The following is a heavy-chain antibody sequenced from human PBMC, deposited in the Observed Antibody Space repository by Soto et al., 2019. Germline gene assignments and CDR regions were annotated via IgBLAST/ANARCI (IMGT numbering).Heavy chain of an antibody. CDR3: ANLLLFGYCTSGICPPDYGMDV. V-gene: IGHV4-34*01. CDR2: INHTGRT. J-gene: IGHJ6*02. CDR1: GGSISGYY. D-gene: IGHD2-8*01. Sequence: PSETLSLTCTVSGGSISGYYWSWIRQPPGKGLEWIGEINHTGRTNYNPSLKSRVTISVDTSKNQFSLKLNSVTAADTAVYFCANLLLFGYCTSGICPPDYGMDVWGQGTTVTVSS.